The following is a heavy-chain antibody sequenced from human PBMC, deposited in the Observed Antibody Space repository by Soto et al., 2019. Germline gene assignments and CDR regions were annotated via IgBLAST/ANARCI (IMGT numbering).Heavy chain of an antibody. CDR3: AKDKTLSGWYAFDY. D-gene: IGHD6-19*01. J-gene: IGHJ4*02. Sequence: EVQLVESGGGLVQPGRSLRLSCAASGFTFDDYAMNWVRQAPGKGLEWVSGISWNSGSIGYADSVQGRFTIHRDNAKNSLYLQMNSLRAEATALYYCAKDKTLSGWYAFDYWGQGTLVTVSS. CDR1: GFTFDDYA. CDR2: ISWNSGSI. V-gene: IGHV3-9*01.